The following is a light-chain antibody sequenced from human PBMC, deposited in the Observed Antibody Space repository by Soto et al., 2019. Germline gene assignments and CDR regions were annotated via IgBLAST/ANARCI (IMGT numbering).Light chain of an antibody. CDR2: DTS. V-gene: IGKV3D-20*02. CDR3: QQYNNWPAIT. CDR1: QTLSNSF. J-gene: IGKJ5*01. Sequence: EIVSTQSPGTLSLSPGERATLSCRASQTLSNSFIAWYQQKPGQAPRLLIYDTSSRATGVPDRYSASGSGTDFTLTISSLQSEDFAIYYCQQYNNWPAITFGQGTRLEIK.